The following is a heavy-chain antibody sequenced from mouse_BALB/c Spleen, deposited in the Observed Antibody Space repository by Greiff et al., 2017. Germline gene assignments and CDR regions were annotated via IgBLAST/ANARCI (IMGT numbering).Heavy chain of an antibody. CDR1: GFTFSSFG. J-gene: IGHJ3*01. CDR3: ARSAIYDGYLPFAY. V-gene: IGHV5-17*02. CDR2: ISSGSSTI. Sequence: EVQLVESGGGLVQPGGSRKLSCAASGFTFSSFGMHWVRQAPEKGLEWVAYISSGSSTIYYADTVKGRFTISRDNPKNTLFLQMTSLRSEDTAMYYCARSAIYDGYLPFAYWGQGTLVTVSA. D-gene: IGHD2-3*01.